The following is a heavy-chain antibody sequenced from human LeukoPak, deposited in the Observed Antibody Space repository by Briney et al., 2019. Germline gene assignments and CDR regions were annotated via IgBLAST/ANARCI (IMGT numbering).Heavy chain of an antibody. V-gene: IGHV1-2*02. J-gene: IGHJ3*02. CDR3: ARDEAYCGGDCYPAAFDT. Sequence: ASVKVSCKASGYTFTGYYMHWVRQAPGQGLEWMGWINPNSGGTNYAQKFQGRVTMTRDTSISTAYMELSRLRSGDTAVYYCARDEAYCGGDCYPAAFDTWGQGTMVTVSS. D-gene: IGHD2-21*02. CDR1: GYTFTGYY. CDR2: INPNSGGT.